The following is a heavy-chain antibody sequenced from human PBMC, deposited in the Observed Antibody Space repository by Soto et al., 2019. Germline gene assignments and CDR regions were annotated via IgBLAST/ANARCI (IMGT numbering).Heavy chain of an antibody. J-gene: IGHJ5*02. V-gene: IGHV4-38-2*01. CDR3: ATQRGSLLWFGEFNWFDP. D-gene: IGHD3-10*01. Sequence: SETLSLTCAVSGYSISGGYYWGWIRQPPGKGLEWIGSIYHSGSTYYNPSLKSRVTISVDTSKNQFSLKLSSVTAADTAVYYCATQRGSLLWFGEFNWFDPWGQGTLVTVSS. CDR1: GYSISGGYY. CDR2: IYHSGST.